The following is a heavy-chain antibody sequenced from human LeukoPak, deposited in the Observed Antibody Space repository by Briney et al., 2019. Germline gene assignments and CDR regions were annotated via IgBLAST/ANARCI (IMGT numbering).Heavy chain of an antibody. CDR1: GGSISRHY. V-gene: IGHV4-59*11. CDR2: IYYSGST. D-gene: IGHD1-26*01. CDR3: ARRGSYRGVYYYYYMDV. J-gene: IGHJ6*03. Sequence: PSETLSLTCTVSGGSISRHYWSWIRQPPGKGLEWIGYIYYSGSTNYNPSLKRRVTISVDTSKNQFSLKLSSVTAADTAVYYCARRGSYRGVYYYYYMDVWGKGTTVTVSS.